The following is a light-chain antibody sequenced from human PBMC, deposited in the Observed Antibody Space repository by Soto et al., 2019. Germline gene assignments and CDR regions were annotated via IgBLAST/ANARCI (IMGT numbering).Light chain of an antibody. CDR3: SSYRSGTILV. V-gene: IGLV2-14*01. Sequence: QSVLTQPASVSGSPGQSLTISCTGTGADVGGYNYVSWYQKESGKAPKLMIYAVSDRPSGVSNRFSGSKSGNTASLTISGLRAEDEADYYCSSYRSGTILVFGGGTKLTVL. CDR1: GADVGGYNY. J-gene: IGLJ2*01. CDR2: AVS.